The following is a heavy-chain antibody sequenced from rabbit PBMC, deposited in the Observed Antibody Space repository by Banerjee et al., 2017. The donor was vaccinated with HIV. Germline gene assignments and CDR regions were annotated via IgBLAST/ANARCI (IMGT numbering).Heavy chain of an antibody. D-gene: IGHD4-1*01. Sequence: QSLEESGGDLVKPGASLTLTCTASGFSFSSSYWIYWVRQAPGKGLEWIACIYTGNDNTYYASWAKGRFTISKTSSTTVTLQMTSLTAADTATYFCARSAGWGIAGDHYFSLWGPGTLVTVS. CDR2: IYTGNDNT. J-gene: IGHJ4*01. CDR3: ARSAGWGIAGDHYFSL. CDR1: GFSFSSSYW. V-gene: IGHV1S40*01.